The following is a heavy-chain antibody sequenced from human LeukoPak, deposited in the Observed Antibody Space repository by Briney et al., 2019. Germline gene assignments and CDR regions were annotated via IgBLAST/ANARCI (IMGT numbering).Heavy chain of an antibody. Sequence: SETLSLTCTVSGGSISSGGYYWSWIRQPPGKGLEWIGYIYHSGSTYYNPSLKSRVTISVDRSKNQFSLKLSSVTAADTAVYYCASGSHRVAFGGVIVHDAFDIWGQGTMVTVSS. CDR1: GGSISSGGYY. D-gene: IGHD3-16*02. V-gene: IGHV4-30-2*01. CDR2: IYHSGST. J-gene: IGHJ3*02. CDR3: ASGSHRVAFGGVIVHDAFDI.